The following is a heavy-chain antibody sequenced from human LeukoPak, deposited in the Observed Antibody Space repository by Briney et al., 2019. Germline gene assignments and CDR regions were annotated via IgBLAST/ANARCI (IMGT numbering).Heavy chain of an antibody. CDR2: ISSSSSYI. J-gene: IGHJ4*02. CDR3: ATSNPYYYDSSGYYLGFDY. Sequence: GGSLRLSCAASGFTFSSYSMNWVRQAPGKGLEWVSSISSSSSYIYYADSVKGRFTISRDNAKNSLYLQMNSLRAEDTAVYYCATSNPYYYDSSGYYLGFDYWGQGTLVTVSS. D-gene: IGHD3-22*01. CDR1: GFTFSSYS. V-gene: IGHV3-21*01.